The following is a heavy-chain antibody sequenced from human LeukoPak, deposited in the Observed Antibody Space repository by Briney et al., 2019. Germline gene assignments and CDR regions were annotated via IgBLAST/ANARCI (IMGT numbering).Heavy chain of an antibody. CDR1: GFTFNTYA. Sequence: PGGSPRLSCAASGFTFNTYAMSWVRQAPGKGLEWVSYISSSGSTIYYADSVKGRFTISRDNAKDSLYLQMNSLRAEDTAVYYCAELGITMIGGVWGKGTTVTISS. J-gene: IGHJ6*04. CDR2: ISSSGSTI. CDR3: AELGITMIGGV. V-gene: IGHV3-48*03. D-gene: IGHD3-10*02.